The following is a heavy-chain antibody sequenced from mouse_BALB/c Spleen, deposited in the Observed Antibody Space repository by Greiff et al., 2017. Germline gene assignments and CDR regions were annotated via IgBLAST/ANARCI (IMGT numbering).Heavy chain of an antibody. CDR2: INPGSGGT. CDR1: GYAFTNYL. V-gene: IGHV1-54*01. Sequence: QVHVKQSGAELVRPGTSVKVSCKASGYAFTNYLIEWVKQRPGQGLEWIGVINPGSGGTNYNEKFKGKATLTADKSSSTAYMQLSSLTSDDSAVYFCARTYYDYDVGFAYWGQGTLVTVSA. CDR3: ARTYYDYDVGFAY. D-gene: IGHD2-4*01. J-gene: IGHJ3*01.